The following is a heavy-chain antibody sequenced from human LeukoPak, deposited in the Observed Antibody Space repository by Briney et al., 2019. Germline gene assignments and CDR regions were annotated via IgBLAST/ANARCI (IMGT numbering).Heavy chain of an antibody. J-gene: IGHJ4*02. CDR1: GGSISSYY. D-gene: IGHD1-26*01. Sequence: SETLSLTCTVSGGSISSYYWSWIRQPPGKGLEWIGHIYYSGSTNYNPSLKSRVTISVDTSKNQFSLKLSSVTAADTALYYCAREVVGATSYFDSWGQGTLVTVSS. CDR3: AREVVGATSYFDS. CDR2: IYYSGST. V-gene: IGHV4-59*12.